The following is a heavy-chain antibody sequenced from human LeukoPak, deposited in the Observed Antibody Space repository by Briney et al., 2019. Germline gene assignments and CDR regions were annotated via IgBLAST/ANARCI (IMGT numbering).Heavy chain of an antibody. Sequence: GGSLRLSCAASGFTFSSYAMSWVRQAPGKGLEWVSAISGSGGSTYYADSVKGRFTIPRDNSKNTLYLQMNSLRAEDTAVYYCAKDRGSSIAAADSLLFDYWGQGTLVTVSS. J-gene: IGHJ4*02. CDR2: ISGSGGST. CDR1: GFTFSSYA. D-gene: IGHD6-13*01. V-gene: IGHV3-23*01. CDR3: AKDRGSSIAAADSLLFDY.